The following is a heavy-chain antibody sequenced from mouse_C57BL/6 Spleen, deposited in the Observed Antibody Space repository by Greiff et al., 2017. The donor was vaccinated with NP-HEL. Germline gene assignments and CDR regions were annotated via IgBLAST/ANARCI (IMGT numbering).Heavy chain of an antibody. CDR3: ARLKGYSSNYAMDY. V-gene: IGHV1-80*01. J-gene: IGHJ4*01. CDR2: IYPGDGDT. CDR1: GYAFSSYW. D-gene: IGHD5-1*01. Sequence: VQLQQSGAELVKPGASVKISCKASGYAFSSYWMNWVKQRPGKGLEWIGQIYPGDGDTNYNGKFKGKATLTADKSTSKAYMQLSSLPSEESAVYFWARLKGYSSNYAMDYWGQGTSVTVSS.